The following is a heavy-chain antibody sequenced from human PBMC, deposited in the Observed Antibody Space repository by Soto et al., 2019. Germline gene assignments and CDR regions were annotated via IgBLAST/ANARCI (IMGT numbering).Heavy chain of an antibody. CDR3: ARGPYCITTLHYGMDV. CDR1: GGSISSYY. Sequence: QVQLQESGPGLVKPSETLSLTCTVSGGSISSYYWSWIRQPPGKGLEWIGYIYYSGSTNYNPSLKSRVTISVDTSKNQFSLKLSSVTAADTAVYYCARGPYCITTLHYGMDVWGQWTTVTVSS. V-gene: IGHV4-59*01. J-gene: IGHJ6*02. CDR2: IYYSGST. D-gene: IGHD3-3*01.